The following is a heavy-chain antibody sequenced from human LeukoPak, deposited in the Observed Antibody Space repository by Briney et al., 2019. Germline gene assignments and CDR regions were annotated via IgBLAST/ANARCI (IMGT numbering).Heavy chain of an antibody. CDR1: GGSISSYY. Sequence: PSETLSLTCTVSGGSISSYYWSWIRQPPGKGLEWIGYVYYSGSTNYNPSLRSRVTISVDTSKNQFSLKLSSVTAADTAVYYCARGRSSMVRGYYYYYMDVWGKGTTVTISS. V-gene: IGHV4-59*01. D-gene: IGHD3-10*01. CDR2: VYYSGST. J-gene: IGHJ6*03. CDR3: ARGRSSMVRGYYYYYMDV.